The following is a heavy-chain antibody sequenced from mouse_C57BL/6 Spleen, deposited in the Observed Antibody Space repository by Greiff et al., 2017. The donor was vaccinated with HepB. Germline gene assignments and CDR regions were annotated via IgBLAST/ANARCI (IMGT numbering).Heavy chain of an antibody. V-gene: IGHV1-82*01. D-gene: IGHD1-1*02. CDR1: GYAFSSSW. J-gene: IGHJ4*01. CDR2: IYPGDGDT. Sequence: QVQLQQSGPELVKPGASVKISCKASGYAFSSSWMNWVKQRPGKGLEWIGRIYPGDGDTNYNGKFKGKATLTADKSSSTAYMQLSSLTSEDSAVYFCARKIAGGGYAMDYWGQGTSVTVSS. CDR3: ARKIAGGGYAMDY.